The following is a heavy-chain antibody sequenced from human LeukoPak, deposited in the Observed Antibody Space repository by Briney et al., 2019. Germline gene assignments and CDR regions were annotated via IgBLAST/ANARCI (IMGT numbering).Heavy chain of an antibody. CDR2: INPNSGGT. CDR1: EYTFTGSN. V-gene: IGHV1-2*02. CDR3: ARAGYYYDSSGYFYYYYYGMDV. J-gene: IGHJ6*02. Sequence: ASVKVSCKASEYTFTGSNMHWVRQAPGQGLEWMGWINPNSGGTNYAQKFQGRVTMTRDTSISTAYMELSRLRSDDTAVYYCARAGYYYDSSGYFYYYYYGMDVWGQGTTVTVSS. D-gene: IGHD3-22*01.